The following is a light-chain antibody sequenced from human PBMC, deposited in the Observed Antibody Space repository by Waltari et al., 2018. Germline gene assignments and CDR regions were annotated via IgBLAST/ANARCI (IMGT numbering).Light chain of an antibody. Sequence: SYELTQPPSVSVSPGQTARITCSGDELPQQYALWYRQKPGQAPELLIYKDTERPSGIPERVSASSSGTTVTLTITGVQPEDEADYYCQSADSTNTYWVFGGGTKLTVL. CDR2: KDT. CDR3: QSADSTNTYWV. CDR1: ELPQQY. V-gene: IGLV3-25*03. J-gene: IGLJ2*01.